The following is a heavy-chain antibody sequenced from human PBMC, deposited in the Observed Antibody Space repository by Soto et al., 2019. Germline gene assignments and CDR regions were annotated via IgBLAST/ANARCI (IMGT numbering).Heavy chain of an antibody. CDR3: AKDTYYYSSSGHYGFDS. D-gene: IGHD3-22*01. J-gene: IGHJ4*02. CDR1: GFTFSSYG. CDR2: ISHDGSKT. V-gene: IGHV3-30*18. Sequence: GESLKISCAASGFTFSSYGIHWVRQAPGKGLEWVAVISHDGSKTNYADSVKGRFTISRDNSKDTVYLQMNSLRAEDTAVYYCAKDTYYYSSSGHYGFDSWGQGTLVTVSS.